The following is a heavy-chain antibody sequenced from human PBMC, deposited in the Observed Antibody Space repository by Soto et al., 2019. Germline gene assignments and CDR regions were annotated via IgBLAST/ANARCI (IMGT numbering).Heavy chain of an antibody. Sequence: EVQLVETGGGLIQPGGSLSLSCAASGFNVSSKYMHWVRQAPGKGLEWVSLTYTGGNSFYASSVKGRFIVSRDISKYTLYLQMNSLSAEYTAVYYCAREGFPYGLDYWGQGSLVTVSS. D-gene: IGHD3-10*01. CDR3: AREGFPYGLDY. CDR1: GFNVSSKY. CDR2: TYTGGNS. J-gene: IGHJ4*02. V-gene: IGHV3-53*02.